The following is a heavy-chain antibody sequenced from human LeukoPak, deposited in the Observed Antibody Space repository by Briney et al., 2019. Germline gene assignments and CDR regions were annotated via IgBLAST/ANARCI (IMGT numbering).Heavy chain of an antibody. J-gene: IGHJ4*02. Sequence: SETLSLTCAVYGGSFSGYYWSWIRQPPGKGLEWIGEINHSGSTNYNPSLKSRVTISVDTSKNQFSLKLSSVTAADTAVYYCARVGILWFGEPGTFDYWGQGTLVTVSS. CDR3: ARVGILWFGEPGTFDY. V-gene: IGHV4-34*01. CDR2: INHSGST. D-gene: IGHD3-10*01. CDR1: GGSFSGYY.